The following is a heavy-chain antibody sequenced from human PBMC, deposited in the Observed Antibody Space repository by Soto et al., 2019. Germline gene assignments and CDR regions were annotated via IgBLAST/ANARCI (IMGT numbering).Heavy chain of an antibody. Sequence: LRLSCAASGFTFSSYAMHWVRQAPGKGLEWVAVISYDGSNKYYADSVKGRFTISRDNSKNTLYLQMNSLRAEDTAVYYCARENVGAMFAFDIWGQGTMVTVSS. CDR2: ISYDGSNK. J-gene: IGHJ3*02. V-gene: IGHV3-30-3*01. CDR1: GFTFSSYA. CDR3: ARENVGAMFAFDI. D-gene: IGHD1-26*01.